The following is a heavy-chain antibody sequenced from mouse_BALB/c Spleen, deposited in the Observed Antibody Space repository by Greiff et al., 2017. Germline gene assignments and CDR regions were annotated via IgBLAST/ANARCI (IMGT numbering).Heavy chain of an antibody. D-gene: IGHD2-10*02. J-gene: IGHJ3*01. V-gene: IGHV5-12-1*01. CDR2: ISSGGGST. Sequence: EVKLMESGGGLVKPGGSLKLSCAASGFAFSSYDMSWVRQTPEKRLEWVAYISSGGGSTYYPDTVKGRFTISRDNAKNTLYLQMSSLKSEDTAMYYCARHGYGHPVGFAYWGQGTLVTVSA. CDR1: GFAFSSYD. CDR3: ARHGYGHPVGFAY.